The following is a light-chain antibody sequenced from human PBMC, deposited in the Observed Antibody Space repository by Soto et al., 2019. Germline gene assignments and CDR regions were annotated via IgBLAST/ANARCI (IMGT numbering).Light chain of an antibody. CDR3: MHGRT. J-gene: IGKJ1*01. Sequence: DVVMTQSPLSLVVTLGQPASISCRSSESLVYSDGNTNLNWFQQRPGQSPRRLVYKVSNRASGVPDRYSGSGSGSDFTLKIRRVDADDIGVYYCMHGRTFGQGTKVEIK. V-gene: IGKV2-30*01. CDR1: ESLVYSDGNTN. CDR2: KVS.